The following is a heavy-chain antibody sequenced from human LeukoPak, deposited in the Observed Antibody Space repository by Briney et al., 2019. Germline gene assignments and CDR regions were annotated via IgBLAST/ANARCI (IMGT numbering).Heavy chain of an antibody. V-gene: IGHV3-48*02. CDR1: GFTFSSYV. CDR2: ISSSSSTI. Sequence: GGSLRLSCAASGFTFSSYVMSWVRQAPGKGLEWVSYISSSSSTIYYADSVKGRFTISRDNAKNSLYLQMNSLRDEDTAVYYCAREYSSSSGSVSDYWGQGTLVTVSS. D-gene: IGHD6-6*01. CDR3: AREYSSSSGSVSDY. J-gene: IGHJ4*02.